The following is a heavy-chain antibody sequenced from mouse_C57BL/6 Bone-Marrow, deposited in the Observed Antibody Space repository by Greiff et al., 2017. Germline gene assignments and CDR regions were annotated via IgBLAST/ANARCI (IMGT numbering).Heavy chain of an antibody. Sequence: QVQLQQSGAELVRPGASVKLSCKASGYTFTDYYINWVKQRPGQGLAWIARIYPGSGNTYYHEKFKGKATLTADKSSSTAYMQLSSLTSEDSAVXFCASSYYDYDGGYFDVWGTGTTVTVSS. CDR2: IYPGSGNT. V-gene: IGHV1-76*01. CDR1: GYTFTDYY. D-gene: IGHD2-4*01. J-gene: IGHJ1*03. CDR3: ASSYYDYDGGYFDV.